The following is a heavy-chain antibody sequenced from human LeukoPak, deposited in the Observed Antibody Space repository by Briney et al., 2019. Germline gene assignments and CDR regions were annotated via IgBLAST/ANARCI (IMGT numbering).Heavy chain of an antibody. J-gene: IGHJ4*02. CDR1: GFTFSSYW. V-gene: IGHV3-7*01. CDR2: IKQDGSEK. D-gene: IGHD6-19*01. CDR3: ARDSSGWYYFDY. Sequence: GGSLRLSCAASGFTFSSYWMSWVRQAPGKGLQWVANIKQDGSEKYYVDSVKGRFTIPRDNAKNSLYLQMNSLRAEDTAVYYCARDSSGWYYFDYWGQGTLVTVSS.